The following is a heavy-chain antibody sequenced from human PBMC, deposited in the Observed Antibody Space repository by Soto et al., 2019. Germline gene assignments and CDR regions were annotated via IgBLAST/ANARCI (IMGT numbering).Heavy chain of an antibody. D-gene: IGHD5-18*01. CDR1: GFTFSSYW. V-gene: IGHV3-74*01. CDR3: GRGGSDSPMAPGY. CDR2: INPDGSAT. J-gene: IGHJ4*02. Sequence: VGSLRLSCAASGFTFSSYWMHWVRQAPGKGLVWVSRINPDGSATNYADSVKGRFTTSRDNAKNTLYLQMNSLRAEDTAVFYCGRGGSDSPMAPGYWGQGTLVTVSS.